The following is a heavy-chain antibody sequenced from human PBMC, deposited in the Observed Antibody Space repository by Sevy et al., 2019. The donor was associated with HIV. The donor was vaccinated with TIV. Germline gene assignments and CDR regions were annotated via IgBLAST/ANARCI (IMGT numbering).Heavy chain of an antibody. CDR3: AREHLLVAGIGYYFDS. D-gene: IGHD6-19*01. CDR1: GFSLSGYG. J-gene: IGHJ4*02. V-gene: IGHV3-33*01. Sequence: GGSLRLSCAASGFSLSGYGMHWVRQPPGKGLEWVAVIWYDGTNKEYADSVKGRFTISRDNSKNTLYLQMNSLRAEDTAVYYCAREHLLVAGIGYYFDSWGQGSLVTVSS. CDR2: IWYDGTNK.